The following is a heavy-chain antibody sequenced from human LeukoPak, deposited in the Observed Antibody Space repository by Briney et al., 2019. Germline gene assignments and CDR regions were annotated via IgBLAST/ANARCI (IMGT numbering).Heavy chain of an antibody. CDR1: GFTLSSYN. V-gene: IGHV3-48*02. CDR3: ASDSYSPEYFQH. Sequence: GGSLRLSCAASGFTLSSYNMNWVRQAPGKGLQWISYITTSIDIISYADSVKGRFTISRDNAKNSLYLQMDSLRDEDTAVYYCASDSYSPEYFQHWGQGTLVTVSS. CDR2: ITTSIDII. J-gene: IGHJ1*01. D-gene: IGHD2-15*01.